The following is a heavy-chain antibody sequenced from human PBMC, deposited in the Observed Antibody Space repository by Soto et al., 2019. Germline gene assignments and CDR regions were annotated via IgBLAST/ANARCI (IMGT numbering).Heavy chain of an antibody. J-gene: IGHJ4*02. CDR3: AAGDSSDTGDH. CDR2: TIPIIGTT. V-gene: IGHV1-69*01. Sequence: QVQLVQSGAEVKKPGSSVKVSCKASGDTLSTHGISWVRQAPGQGLEWMGGTIPIIGTTDYAEKFQGRVTMTADESTTTSYMELSSLRPDDTAVYYWAAGDSSDTGDHWGQGTLVTVSS. CDR1: GDTLSTHG. D-gene: IGHD5-18*01.